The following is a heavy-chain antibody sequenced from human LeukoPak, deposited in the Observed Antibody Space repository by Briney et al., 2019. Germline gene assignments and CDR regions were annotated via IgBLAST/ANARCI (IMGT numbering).Heavy chain of an antibody. CDR3: AKGEGYNGHDYPCGMDV. D-gene: IGHD5-12*01. V-gene: IGHV3-23*01. CDR1: GFTFSSYA. Sequence: GGSLRLSCAASGFTFSSYAMSWVRQAPGKGLEWVLSISGSGGRTYYADSGKGRFTISRDNSKNTLSLQMNSLRADDTAVYYCAKGEGYNGHDYPCGMDVWGQGTTVTVSS. J-gene: IGHJ6*02. CDR2: ISGSGGRT.